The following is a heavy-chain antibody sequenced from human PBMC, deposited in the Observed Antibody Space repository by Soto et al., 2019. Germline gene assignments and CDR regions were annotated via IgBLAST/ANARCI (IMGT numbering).Heavy chain of an antibody. CDR1: GYTFTSYA. J-gene: IGHJ6*02. D-gene: IGHD4-17*01. V-gene: IGHV1-3*01. CDR2: INAGNGNT. Sequence: ASVKVSCKASGYTFTSYAMHWVRQAPGQRLEWMGWINAGNGNTKYSQKFQGRVTITRDTSASTAYMELSSLRSEDTAVYYCARDKGGYDYGDYEAYYYYYGMDVWGQGTTVTVSS. CDR3: ARDKGGYDYGDYEAYYYYYGMDV.